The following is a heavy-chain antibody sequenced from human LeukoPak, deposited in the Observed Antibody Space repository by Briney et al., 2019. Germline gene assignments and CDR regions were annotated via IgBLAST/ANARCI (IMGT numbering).Heavy chain of an antibody. D-gene: IGHD1-26*01. J-gene: IGHJ5*02. CDR3: AREVGYSSSYYGRFDP. Sequence: ASVKVSCKASGYTFTGYYMHWVRQAPGQGLEWMGRVNPNSGVPNYAQKFQGRVTMTRDTAISTAYMEMYSLRSDATAVYFCAREVGYSSSYYGRFDPWGQGTLVTVSS. CDR2: VNPNSGVP. V-gene: IGHV1-2*06. CDR1: GYTFTGYY.